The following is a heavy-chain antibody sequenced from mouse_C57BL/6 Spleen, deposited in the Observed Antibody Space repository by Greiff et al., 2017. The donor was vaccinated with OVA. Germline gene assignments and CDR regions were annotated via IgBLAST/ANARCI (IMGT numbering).Heavy chain of an antibody. V-gene: IGHV1-80*01. Sequence: LVESGAELVKPGASVKISCKASGYAFSSYWMNWVKQRPGKGLEWIGQIYPGDGDTNYNGKFKGKATLTADKSSSTAYMQLSSLTSEDSAVYFCAIEEVWLRHLDYWGQGTTLTVSS. CDR3: AIEEVWLRHLDY. J-gene: IGHJ2*01. CDR1: GYAFSSYW. D-gene: IGHD2-2*01. CDR2: IYPGDGDT.